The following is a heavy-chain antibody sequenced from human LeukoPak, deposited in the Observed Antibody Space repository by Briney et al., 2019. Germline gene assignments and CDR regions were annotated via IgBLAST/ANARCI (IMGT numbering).Heavy chain of an antibody. CDR3: ARRGGYCSSTSCYAADAFDI. V-gene: IGHV5-51*01. CDR1: GYSFTSYW. CDR2: IYPGDSDT. J-gene: IGHJ3*02. Sequence: GEPLKISCKGSGYSFTSYWIGWVRQMPGKGLEWMGIIYPGDSDTRYSPSFQGQVTISADKSISTAYLQWSSLKASDTAMYYCARRGGYCSSTSCYAADAFDIWGQGAMVTVSS. D-gene: IGHD2-2*01.